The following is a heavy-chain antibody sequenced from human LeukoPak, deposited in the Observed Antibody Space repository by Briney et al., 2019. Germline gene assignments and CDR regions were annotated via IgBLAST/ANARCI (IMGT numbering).Heavy chain of an antibody. CDR3: ARDYPYYYDGMWYCDY. CDR1: GFTFSSYW. Sequence: GGSLRLSCAASGFTFSSYWMSWVCQAPGKGLEWVANIKQDGSEKYYVDSVKGRFTISRDNAKNSLYLPMNSLRAEDTAVYYCARDYPYYYDGMWYCDYWGQGTLVTVSS. CDR2: IKQDGSEK. J-gene: IGHJ4*02. D-gene: IGHD3-22*01. V-gene: IGHV3-7*01.